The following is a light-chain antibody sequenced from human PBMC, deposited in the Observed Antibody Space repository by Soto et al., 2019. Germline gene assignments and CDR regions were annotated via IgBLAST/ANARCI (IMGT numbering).Light chain of an antibody. CDR2: EAN. J-gene: IGLJ1*01. CDR1: STDIGAYNY. Sequence: QSALAQPPSASGPPGQSVTISCTGTSTDIGAYNYVSWYQQHPGEAPKLTIYEANERPSGVPDRFSGSKCGNTASLTVTGLHPEHEAQHFCSSFVASNNWGDFGTSTKVTV. CDR3: SSFVASNNWGD. V-gene: IGLV2-8*01.